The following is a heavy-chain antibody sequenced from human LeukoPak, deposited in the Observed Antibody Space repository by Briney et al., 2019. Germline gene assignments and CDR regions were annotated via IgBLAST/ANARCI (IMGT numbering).Heavy chain of an antibody. J-gene: IGHJ4*02. CDR2: ITNDGSST. CDR3: ATQRGGNPAY. D-gene: IGHD1-14*01. CDR1: GLTFSSHW. Sequence: PGGSLRLSCAASGLTFSSHWMHWVRQAPGKGLVWVSRITNDGSSTTYADSVKGRFTIPRDNAKNMLYLQVNSLRAEDTAVYYCATQRGGNPAYWGQGTLVTVSS. V-gene: IGHV3-74*01.